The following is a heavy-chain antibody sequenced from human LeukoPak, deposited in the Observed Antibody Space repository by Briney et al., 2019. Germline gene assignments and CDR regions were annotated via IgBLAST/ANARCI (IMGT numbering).Heavy chain of an antibody. CDR2: INSNSGGT. CDR3: ARNTVTRLYYFDY. CDR1: GYTFTGYY. Sequence: ASVKVSCTASGYTFTGYYMHWVRQAPGQGLEWMGWINSNSGGTNYAQKFQGRVTMTRDTSISTAYMELSRLRSDDTAVYYCARNTVTRLYYFDYWGQGTLVTVSS. D-gene: IGHD4-17*01. J-gene: IGHJ4*02. V-gene: IGHV1-2*02.